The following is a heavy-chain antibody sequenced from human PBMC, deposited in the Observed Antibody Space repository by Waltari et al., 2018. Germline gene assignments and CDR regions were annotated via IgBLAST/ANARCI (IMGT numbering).Heavy chain of an antibody. CDR2: ISSSSSYI. CDR3: ARDRGNGEYQNYYGMDV. CDR1: GFTFSRYS. J-gene: IGHJ6*02. D-gene: IGHD2-2*01. V-gene: IGHV3-21*01. Sequence: EVQLVESGGGLVKPGGALRLSCAASGFTFSRYSMNWVRQAPGKGLEWVSSISSSSSYIYYADSVKGRFTISRDNAKNSLYLQMNSLRAEDTAVYYCARDRGNGEYQNYYGMDVWGQGTTVTVSS.